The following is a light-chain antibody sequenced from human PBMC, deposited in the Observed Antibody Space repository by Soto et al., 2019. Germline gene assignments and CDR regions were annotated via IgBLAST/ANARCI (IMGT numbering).Light chain of an antibody. Sequence: DIQMTQSPSTLSASVGDRVTITCRASQSISSWLAWYQQKPGKAPNLLIYKASSLESGVPSRFSGSGSGTAFTLTINSLQPEDFALYTCQQYTNWPLNTFGQGTRLEIK. CDR3: QQYTNWPLNT. J-gene: IGKJ5*01. V-gene: IGKV1-5*03. CDR1: QSISSW. CDR2: KAS.